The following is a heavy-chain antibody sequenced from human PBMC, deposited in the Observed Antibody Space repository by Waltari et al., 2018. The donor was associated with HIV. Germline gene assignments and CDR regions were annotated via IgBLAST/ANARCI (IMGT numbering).Heavy chain of an antibody. D-gene: IGHD1-26*01. CDR3: ARGQIDGKRFDY. CDR2: INHSGST. Sequence: QVQLQQWGAGLLKPSETLSLTCAVYGGSFSGYYWSWIRQPPGKGLEWIGEINHSGSTNYNPSLKSRVTISVDTSKNQFSLKLSSVTAADTAVYYCARGQIDGKRFDYWGQGTLVTVSS. J-gene: IGHJ4*02. V-gene: IGHV4-34*01. CDR1: GGSFSGYY.